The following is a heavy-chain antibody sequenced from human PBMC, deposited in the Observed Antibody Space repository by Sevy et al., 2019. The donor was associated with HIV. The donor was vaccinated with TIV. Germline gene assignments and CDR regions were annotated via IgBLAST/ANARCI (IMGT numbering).Heavy chain of an antibody. V-gene: IGHV3-48*02. J-gene: IGHJ4*02. CDR3: ARAASKWLPNYDY. D-gene: IGHD5-12*01. CDR2: ISSSSTI. CDR1: GFTFSSYS. Sequence: GGSLRLSCAASGFTFSSYSMNWVRQAPGKGLEWVSYISSSSTIYYADSVKGRFTISRDNAKNSLYLQMNSLRDEDTAVYYCARAASKWLPNYDYWGQGTLVTVSS.